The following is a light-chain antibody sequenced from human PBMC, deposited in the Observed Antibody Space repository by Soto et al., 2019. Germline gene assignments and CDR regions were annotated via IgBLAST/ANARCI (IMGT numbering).Light chain of an antibody. J-gene: IGLJ1*01. V-gene: IGLV2-14*01. Sequence: QSALTQPASVSGSPGQSITISCTGTSSDVGGYNYVSWYQQHPGKAPKLIIYEVSNRPSGVSNRFSGSKSGNTASLTISGLQAEVEADYYCNSYTSKSTVLFGTGTKLTVL. CDR3: NSYTSKSTVL. CDR2: EVS. CDR1: SSDVGGYNY.